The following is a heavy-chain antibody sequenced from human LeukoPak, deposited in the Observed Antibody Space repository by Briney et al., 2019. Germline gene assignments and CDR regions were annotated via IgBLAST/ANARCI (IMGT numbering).Heavy chain of an antibody. V-gene: IGHV1-2*02. D-gene: IGHD2-2*02. CDR2: INPNSGGT. Sequence: ASVKVSCKASGYTFTGYYMHWVRQAPGQGLEWMGWINPNSGGTNYAQKFQGRVTMTRDTSISTAYMKLSRLRSDDTAVYYCARWGRGAAAAIRYFQHWGQGTLVTVSS. CDR1: GYTFTGYY. CDR3: ARWGRGAAAAIRYFQH. J-gene: IGHJ1*01.